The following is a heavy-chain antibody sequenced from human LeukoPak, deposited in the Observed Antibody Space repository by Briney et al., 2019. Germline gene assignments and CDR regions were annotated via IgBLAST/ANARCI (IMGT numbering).Heavy chain of an antibody. Sequence: GGSLRLSCAASGFTFNRNAISWVRQAPGKGLEWVSAISGSGGSTYYADSVKGRFTISRDNSKNTLYLQMNSLRAEDTAVYYCAKEHTGGYYYYYGMDVWGQGTTVTVSS. J-gene: IGHJ6*02. D-gene: IGHD1-26*01. CDR2: ISGSGGST. CDR1: GFTFNRNA. V-gene: IGHV3-23*01. CDR3: AKEHTGGYYYYYGMDV.